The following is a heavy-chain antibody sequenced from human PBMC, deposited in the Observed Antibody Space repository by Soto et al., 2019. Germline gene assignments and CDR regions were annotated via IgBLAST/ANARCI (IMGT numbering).Heavy chain of an antibody. V-gene: IGHV3-53*01. CDR3: ARDGDSSGYYYFLY. CDR1: GFTVSSNY. Sequence: GSLRLSCAASGFTVSSNYMSWVRQAPGKGLEWVSVIYSVGSTYYADSVKGRFTISRDNSKNTLYLQMNSLRAEDTAVYYCARDGDSSGYYYFLYWGQGTLVTVSS. CDR2: IYSVGST. J-gene: IGHJ4*02. D-gene: IGHD3-22*01.